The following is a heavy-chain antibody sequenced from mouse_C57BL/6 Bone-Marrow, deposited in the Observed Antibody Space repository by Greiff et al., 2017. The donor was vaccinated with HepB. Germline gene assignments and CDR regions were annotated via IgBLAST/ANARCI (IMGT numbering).Heavy chain of an antibody. CDR3: ARPIYYYGSSSYWYFDV. CDR2: IDPSDSYT. D-gene: IGHD1-1*01. J-gene: IGHJ1*03. Sequence: VKLQESGAELVMPGASVKLSCKASGYTFTSYWMHWVKQRPGQGLEWIGEIDPSDSYTNYNQKFKGKSTLTVDKSSSTAYMQLSSLTSEDSAVYYCARPIYYYGSSSYWYFDVWGTGTTVTVSS. V-gene: IGHV1-69*01. CDR1: GYTFTSYW.